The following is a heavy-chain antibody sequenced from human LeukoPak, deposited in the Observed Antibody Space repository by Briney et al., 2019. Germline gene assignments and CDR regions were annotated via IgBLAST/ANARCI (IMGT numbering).Heavy chain of an antibody. D-gene: IGHD3-22*01. CDR2: IVVGSGNT. J-gene: IGHJ4*02. CDR1: GFTFTSSA. CDR3: ASGSSGYTPIDY. Sequence: SVKVSCKASGFTFTSSAMQWVRQARGQRLEWIGWIVVGSGNTNYAQKFQKRVTITRDMSTSTAYMELSSLRSEDTAVYYCASGSSGYTPIDYWGQGTLVTVSS. V-gene: IGHV1-58*02.